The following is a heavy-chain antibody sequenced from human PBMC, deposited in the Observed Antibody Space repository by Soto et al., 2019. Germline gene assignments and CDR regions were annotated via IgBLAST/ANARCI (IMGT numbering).Heavy chain of an antibody. V-gene: IGHV4-34*01. D-gene: IGHD6-13*01. Sequence: SETLSLTCTVYGGSLSGYYWSWIRQPPGKGLEWIGEINHSGSTNYNPSLKSRVTISVDTSKNQFSLKLSSVTAADTAVYYCARTGPGIAAAGTPYYYYGMDVWGQGTTVT. CDR1: GGSLSGYY. CDR2: INHSGST. J-gene: IGHJ6*02. CDR3: ARTGPGIAAAGTPYYYYGMDV.